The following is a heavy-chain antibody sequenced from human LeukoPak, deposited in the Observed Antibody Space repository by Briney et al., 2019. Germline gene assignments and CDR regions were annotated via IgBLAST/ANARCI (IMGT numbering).Heavy chain of an antibody. Sequence: ASVKVSCKASGYTFTGYYMHWVRQAPGQGLEWMGWINPNSGGTNYAQKFQGWVTMTRDTSISTAYMELSRLRSDDTAVYYCARVSGYCSSTSCPPDDAFDIRGQGTMVTVSS. J-gene: IGHJ3*02. CDR1: GYTFTGYY. V-gene: IGHV1-2*04. CDR2: INPNSGGT. CDR3: ARVSGYCSSTSCPPDDAFDI. D-gene: IGHD2-2*01.